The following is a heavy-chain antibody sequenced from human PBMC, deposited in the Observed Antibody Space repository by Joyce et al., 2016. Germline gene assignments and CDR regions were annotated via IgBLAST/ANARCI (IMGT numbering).Heavy chain of an antibody. J-gene: IGHJ3*01. CDR3: ARGGPSDAFDV. CDR2: IYSNGIT. Sequence: QVQMQESGPGLVKPSESLSLTCSVSGGSMIYQYLSWIRQPPGKGLGWIGYIYSNGITNSDPSLKSRVAMLVDTSKNQFSLSLSSVTVADTAVYYCARGGPSDAFDVWGQGTMIAVSS. V-gene: IGHV4-59*11. CDR1: GGSMIYQY.